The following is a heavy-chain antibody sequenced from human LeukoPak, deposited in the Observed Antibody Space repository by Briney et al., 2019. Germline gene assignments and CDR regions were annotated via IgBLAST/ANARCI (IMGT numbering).Heavy chain of an antibody. Sequence: PGGSLRLSCAASGFTFSSYWMSWVRQAPGKGLEWVAFIRYDGSNKYYADSVKGRFTISRDNSKNTLYLQMNGLRAEDTAVYYCAKDIGFDYWGQGTLVTVSS. J-gene: IGHJ4*02. V-gene: IGHV3-30*02. CDR2: IRYDGSNK. CDR1: GFTFSSYW. D-gene: IGHD1-26*01. CDR3: AKDIGFDY.